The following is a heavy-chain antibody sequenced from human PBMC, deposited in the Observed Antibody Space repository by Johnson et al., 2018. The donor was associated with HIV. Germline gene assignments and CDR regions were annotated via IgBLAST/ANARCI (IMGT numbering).Heavy chain of an antibody. CDR1: GFTFSDHY. J-gene: IGHJ3*02. V-gene: IGHV3-72*01. CDR2: TRNKANSYTT. D-gene: IGHD1-7*01. Sequence: VKLVESGGGVVQPGRSLRLSCAASGFTFSDHYMDWVRQAPGKGLEWVGRTRNKANSYTTEYAASVKGRFTISRDDSKNSLYLQMNSLKTEDTAVYYCVRGELVAFDIWGQGTMVTVSS. CDR3: VRGELVAFDI.